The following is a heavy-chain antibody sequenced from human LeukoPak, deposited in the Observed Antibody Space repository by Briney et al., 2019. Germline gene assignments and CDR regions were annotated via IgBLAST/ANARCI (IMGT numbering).Heavy chain of an antibody. J-gene: IGHJ4*02. CDR2: IYYSGST. CDR1: GGSFSGYY. CDR3: ARRHGPEAFDY. Sequence: PSETLSLTCAVYGGSFSGYYWSWIRQPPGKGLEWIGYIYYSGSTNYNPSLKSRVTISVDTSKNQFSLKLSSVTAADTAVYYCARRHGPEAFDYWGQGTLVTVSS. V-gene: IGHV4-59*01.